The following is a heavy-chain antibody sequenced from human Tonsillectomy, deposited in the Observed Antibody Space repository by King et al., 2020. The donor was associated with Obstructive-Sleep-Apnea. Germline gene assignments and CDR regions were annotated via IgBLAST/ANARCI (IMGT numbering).Heavy chain of an antibody. V-gene: IGHV1-8*01. D-gene: IGHD4-23*01. CDR3: SSTVVTLGAPDDY. CDR2: MSPNSRNT. J-gene: IGHJ4*02. Sequence: VQLVESGAEVKKPGASVKVSCRSSGYTFTSYDINWVRQATGQGLEWVGRMSPNSRNTGYAQKFQGRVTMTRNTSISTAYMELSSLRSEDTAVYYCSSTVVTLGAPDDYWGQGTLVTVSS. CDR1: GYTFTSYD.